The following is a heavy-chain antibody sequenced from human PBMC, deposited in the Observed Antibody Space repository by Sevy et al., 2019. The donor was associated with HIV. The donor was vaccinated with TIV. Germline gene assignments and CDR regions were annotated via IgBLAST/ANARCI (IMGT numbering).Heavy chain of an antibody. CDR2: ISSSFYI. J-gene: IGHJ6*02. D-gene: IGHD3-22*01. V-gene: IGHV3-21*01. Sequence: GGSLRLSCAASGFTFSVYSMNWVRQAPGKGLEWVSSISSSFYINYADSVKGRFTISRDNAKNSLYLQMYSLRADDTAVYYCVQEIGAKNHVWGQGTTVTVSS. CDR3: VQEIGAKNHV. CDR1: GFTFSVYS.